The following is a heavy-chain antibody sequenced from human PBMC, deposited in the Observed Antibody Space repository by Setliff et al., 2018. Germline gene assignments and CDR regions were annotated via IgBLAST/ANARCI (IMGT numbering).Heavy chain of an antibody. V-gene: IGHV1-69*10. J-gene: IGHJ3*02. Sequence: SVKVSCKASGGTFSSYAISWVRQAPGQGLEWMGGIIPILGIANYAQKFQGRVTITADESTSTAYVELSSLRSEDTAVYYCARSSLLSEQQSDAFDIWGQGTMVTVSS. D-gene: IGHD6-13*01. CDR3: ARSSLLSEQQSDAFDI. CDR2: IIPILGIA. CDR1: GGTFSSYA.